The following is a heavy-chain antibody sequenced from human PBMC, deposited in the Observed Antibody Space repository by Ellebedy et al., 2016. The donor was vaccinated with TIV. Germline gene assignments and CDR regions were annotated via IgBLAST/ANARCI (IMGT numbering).Heavy chain of an antibody. CDR2: INHSGSS. J-gene: IGHJ4*02. Sequence: SETLSLXCAVYGGSFSGYYWSWIRQPPGEGLEWIGEINHSGSSNCNPSLKSRVTISVDTSKNQFSLKLTSVTAADTAVYYCARGTVALQRLEYFDSWGQGTLVTVSS. D-gene: IGHD6-19*01. CDR1: GGSFSGYY. V-gene: IGHV4-34*01. CDR3: ARGTVALQRLEYFDS.